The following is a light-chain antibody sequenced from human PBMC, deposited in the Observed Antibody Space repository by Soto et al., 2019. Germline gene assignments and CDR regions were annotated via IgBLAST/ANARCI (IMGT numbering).Light chain of an antibody. CDR1: SSDVGGYNY. CDR3: SSYTGSSTYV. J-gene: IGLJ1*01. Sequence: QSALTQPASVYGSPGQSLTISCTGTSSDVGGYNYVSWYQQHPGKAPKLMIYDVSNRPSGISNRFSGSKSGNTASLTISGLQAEDEADYYCSSYTGSSTYVFGTGTKVTVL. CDR2: DVS. V-gene: IGLV2-14*01.